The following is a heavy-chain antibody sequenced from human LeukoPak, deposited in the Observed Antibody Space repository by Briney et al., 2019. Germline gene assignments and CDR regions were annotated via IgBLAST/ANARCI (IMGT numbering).Heavy chain of an antibody. CDR2: ISTSGSSF. V-gene: IGHV3-48*03. Sequence: GGSLRLSCSASGFTFSTYEINWVRQAPGKGLEWVSYISTSGSSFSYAHSVKGQFTISRDNGKDSLFLQMNSLRGEDPAIYYCARELGARSFDLWGRGTLVTVSS. CDR3: ARELGARSFDL. D-gene: IGHD1-26*01. CDR1: GFTFSTYE. J-gene: IGHJ2*01.